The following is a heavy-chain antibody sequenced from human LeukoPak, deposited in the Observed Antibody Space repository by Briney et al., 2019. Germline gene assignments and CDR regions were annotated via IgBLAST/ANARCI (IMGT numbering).Heavy chain of an antibody. Sequence: SRTLSLTCAISGDSVSSNSAAWNWIRQSPSRGLEWLGRTYYRSKWYNNYAVSVKSRITINPDTSKNQFSLQLNSVTPEDTVVYYCARGADYGDYYFDYWGQGTLVTVSS. CDR1: GDSVSSNSAA. D-gene: IGHD4-17*01. J-gene: IGHJ4*02. CDR2: TYYRSKWYN. V-gene: IGHV6-1*01. CDR3: ARGADYGDYYFDY.